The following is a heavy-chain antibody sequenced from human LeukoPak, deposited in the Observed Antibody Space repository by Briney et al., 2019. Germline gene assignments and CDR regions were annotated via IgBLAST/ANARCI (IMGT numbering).Heavy chain of an antibody. CDR2: IWYDGSKK. Sequence: GGSLRLSCAASGFTFSDYGIHWVRQAPGQGLEWVALIWYDGSKKYYADSVKGRFTISRGKTTNTLYLQLNSLRADDTAVYYCARAHSSSSTFDLWGQGTLVTVSS. CDR1: GFTFSDYG. D-gene: IGHD6-6*01. V-gene: IGHV3-33*01. J-gene: IGHJ4*02. CDR3: ARAHSSSSTFDL.